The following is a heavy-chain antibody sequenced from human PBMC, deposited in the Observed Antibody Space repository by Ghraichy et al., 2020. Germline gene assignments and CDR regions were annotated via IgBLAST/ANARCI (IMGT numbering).Heavy chain of an antibody. CDR2: INPNSGGT. D-gene: IGHD5-12*01. CDR3: ARAVGGGGYDVFPYGMDV. J-gene: IGHJ6*02. CDR1: GYTFTGYY. Sequence: ASVKVSCKASGYTFTGYYMHWVRQAPGQGLEWMGWINPNSGGTNYAQKFQGWVTMTRDTSISTAYMELSRLRSDDTAVYYCARAVGGGGYDVFPYGMDVWGQGTTVTVSS. V-gene: IGHV1-2*04.